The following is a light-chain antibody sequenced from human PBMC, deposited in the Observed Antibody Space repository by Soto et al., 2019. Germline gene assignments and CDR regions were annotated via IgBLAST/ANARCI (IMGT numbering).Light chain of an antibody. CDR3: QQSYSTPRT. J-gene: IGKJ1*01. CDR2: AAS. Sequence: DIQMTQSPSSLSASVGDRVTITCRASQSISSYLNWYQQKPGKAPKLLIYAASSLQSGVPSRFSGSGSGTDGTITISSLQTEDFATYYCQQSYSTPRTFGQGTKVDIK. CDR1: QSISSY. V-gene: IGKV1-39*01.